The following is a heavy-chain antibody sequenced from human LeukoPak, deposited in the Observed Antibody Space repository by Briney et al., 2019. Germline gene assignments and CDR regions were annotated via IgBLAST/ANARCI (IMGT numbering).Heavy chain of an antibody. Sequence: GGSLTLSCAVSGFTSSTAWLTWVRQAPGKGLEWVADMRQDGSDKYYVDSVKGRFFISGDIAKNSLYLQMNSLRAEDTAVYYCARRYSSGSLETYFDLWGRGTLVTVSS. D-gene: IGHD6-25*01. CDR3: ARRYSSGSLETYFDL. CDR2: MRQDGSDK. J-gene: IGHJ2*01. V-gene: IGHV3-7*01. CDR1: GFTSSTAW.